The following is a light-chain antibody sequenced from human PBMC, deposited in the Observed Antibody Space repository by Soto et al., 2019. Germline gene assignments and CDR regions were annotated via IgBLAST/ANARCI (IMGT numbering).Light chain of an antibody. CDR1: QAIRDD. V-gene: IGKV1-39*01. Sequence: IQMTQSPSSLSASVGDRVTITCRASQAIRDDLAWYQQKPGKAPKLLIYAASSLQSGVPSRFSGSGSGTDFTLTISSLQPEDFATYYCQQSYSTPPITFGQGTRLEIK. CDR3: QQSYSTPPIT. CDR2: AAS. J-gene: IGKJ5*01.